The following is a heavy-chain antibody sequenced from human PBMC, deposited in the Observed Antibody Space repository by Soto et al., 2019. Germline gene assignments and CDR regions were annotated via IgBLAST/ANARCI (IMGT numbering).Heavy chain of an antibody. D-gene: IGHD3-10*01. CDR2: ISAYNGNT. CDR1: GYTFTSYG. V-gene: IGHV1-18*01. Sequence: ASVKVSCKASGYTFTSYGISWVRQAPGQGLEWMGWISAYNGNTNYAQKLQGRVTMTTDTSTSTAYMELRSLRSDDTAVYYCARADAGGYYGSGVIYYYYGMDVWGQGTTVTVSS. CDR3: ARADAGGYYGSGVIYYYYGMDV. J-gene: IGHJ6*02.